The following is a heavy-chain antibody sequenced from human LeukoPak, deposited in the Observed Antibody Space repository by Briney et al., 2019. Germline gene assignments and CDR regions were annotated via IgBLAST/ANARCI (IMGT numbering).Heavy chain of an antibody. CDR1: GVSIRSDIYY. V-gene: IGHV4-31*03. CDR3: GSLATPGLYFDY. D-gene: IGHD6-6*01. J-gene: IGHJ4*02. Sequence: SQTLSLTCTVSGVSIRSDIYYWSWIRQHPGKGLEWIGYIHHSGSTFYNPSLKSRITISVDTSKYQFSLRLRSVTAADTAVYYCGSLATPGLYFDYWGLGTLVTVSS. CDR2: IHHSGST.